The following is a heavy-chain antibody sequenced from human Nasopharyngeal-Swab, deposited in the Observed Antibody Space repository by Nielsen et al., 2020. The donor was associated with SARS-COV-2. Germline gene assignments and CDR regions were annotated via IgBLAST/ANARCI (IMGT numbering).Heavy chain of an antibody. J-gene: IGHJ4*02. Sequence: GESLKISCAASGFTFSSYAMHWVRQAPGKGLEWVAVISYDGSNKYYADSVKGRFTISRDNSKNTLYLQMNSLRAKDTAVYYCAREDTMIVTPDYWGQGTLVTVSS. D-gene: IGHD3-22*01. CDR3: AREDTMIVTPDY. CDR2: ISYDGSNK. V-gene: IGHV3-30-3*01. CDR1: GFTFSSYA.